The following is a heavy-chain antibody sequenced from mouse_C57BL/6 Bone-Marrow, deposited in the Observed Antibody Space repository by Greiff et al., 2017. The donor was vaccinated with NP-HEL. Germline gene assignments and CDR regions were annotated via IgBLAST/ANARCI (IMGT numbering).Heavy chain of an antibody. Sequence: VQRVESGAELVRPGTSVKMSCKASGYTFTNYWIGWAKQRPGHGLEWIGDIYPGGGYTNYNEKFKGKATLTADKSSSTAYMQFSSLTSEDSAIYYCARSGLGRGYYFDYWGQGTTLTVSS. J-gene: IGHJ2*01. CDR1: GYTFTNYW. V-gene: IGHV1-63*01. D-gene: IGHD4-1*01. CDR3: ARSGLGRGYYFDY. CDR2: IYPGGGYT.